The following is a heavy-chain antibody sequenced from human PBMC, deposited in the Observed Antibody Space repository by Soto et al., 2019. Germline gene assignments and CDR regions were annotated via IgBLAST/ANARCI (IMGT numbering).Heavy chain of an antibody. V-gene: IGHV3-23*01. Sequence: DVQLLDSGGGLVQPGGSLRLSCAASGFIFSNYVMSWVRRTPGKGLEWVSGISGRGDNTYYADSVKGRFTVSRDNSKNTLYLQMDSLRAEDTAVYYCAKTPLRVGPIDYWGQGTLVTVSS. D-gene: IGHD2-15*01. CDR3: AKTPLRVGPIDY. CDR2: ISGRGDNT. J-gene: IGHJ4*02. CDR1: GFIFSNYV.